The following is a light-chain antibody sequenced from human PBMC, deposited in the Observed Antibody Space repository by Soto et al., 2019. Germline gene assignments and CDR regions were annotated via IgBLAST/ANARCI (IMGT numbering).Light chain of an antibody. CDR1: QRVSRSY. CDR2: GAS. CDR3: QQYGSSPFT. J-gene: IGKJ3*01. V-gene: IGKV3-20*01. Sequence: EIVLTQSPGTLSLSPGERATLSCRASQRVSRSYLAWYQQKPGQAPRLLIYGASSMATGIPDRFSGSGSGTDFTLTISRLEPEDFAVYYCQQYGSSPFTFGPGTKVDIK.